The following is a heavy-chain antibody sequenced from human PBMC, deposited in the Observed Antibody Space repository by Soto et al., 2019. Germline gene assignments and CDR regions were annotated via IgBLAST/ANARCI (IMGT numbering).Heavy chain of an antibody. V-gene: IGHV5-51*01. D-gene: IGHD1-26*01. CDR3: ARHGEWELLLRYYGMDV. J-gene: IGHJ6*02. CDR1: GYSFTSYW. CDR2: IYPGDSDT. Sequence: GGSRKISCKGSGYSFTSYWYGWVRQVPGKGLEWMGIIYPGDSDTRYSPSFQGQVTISADKSISTAYLQWSSLKASDTAMYYCARHGEWELLLRYYGMDVWGQGTTVTVSS.